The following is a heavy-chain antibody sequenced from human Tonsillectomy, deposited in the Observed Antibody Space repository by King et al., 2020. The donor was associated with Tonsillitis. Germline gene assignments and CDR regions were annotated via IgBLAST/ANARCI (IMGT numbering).Heavy chain of an antibody. J-gene: IGHJ4*02. Sequence: VQLVESGGGLVQPGGSLRLSCAASGFTSSAYAMSWVRQAPGKGLEWVSAISISGDTTYYADSVKGRFTISRDNSRTTLNPQMNSLRAEDTAIYYCATEIRPNDYWGQGTLVTVSS. CDR2: ISISGDTT. CDR3: ATEIRPNDY. CDR1: GFTSSAYA. V-gene: IGHV3-23*04. D-gene: IGHD3-16*01.